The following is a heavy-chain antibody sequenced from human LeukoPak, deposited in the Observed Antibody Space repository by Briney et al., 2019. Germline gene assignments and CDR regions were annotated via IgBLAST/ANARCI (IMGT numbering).Heavy chain of an antibody. Sequence: GGSLRLSCAAAGFTFSTYSMNWVRQAPGKGLEWVSYISSLGSTIYYADSVKGRFTISRDNAKNSLYLQMNSLRAEDTAVYYCARGEQEMATMSIDYWGQGTLVTVSS. CDR1: GFTFSTYS. CDR2: ISSLGSTI. D-gene: IGHD5-24*01. J-gene: IGHJ4*02. CDR3: ARGEQEMATMSIDY. V-gene: IGHV3-48*01.